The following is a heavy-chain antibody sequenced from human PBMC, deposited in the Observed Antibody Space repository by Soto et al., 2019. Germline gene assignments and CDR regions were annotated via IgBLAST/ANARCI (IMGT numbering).Heavy chain of an antibody. CDR1: GFTSSSCA. V-gene: IGHV3-23*01. CDR3: ATPGLCTGRYFFHD. J-gene: IGHJ4*02. CDR2: ISASGGST. D-gene: IGHD2-8*02. Sequence: EVQLLDSGGGLVQPGGSLRLSCVASGFTSSSCAMRWVRQAPGKGLEWVSGISASGGSTYYADSVKGRFTISRDNSKNTLYLQMNRLRAEDTAVYYCATPGLCTGRYFFHDWGQGTLVTVSS.